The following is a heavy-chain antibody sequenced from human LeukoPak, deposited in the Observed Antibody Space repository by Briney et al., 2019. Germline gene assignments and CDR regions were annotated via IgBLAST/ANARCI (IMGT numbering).Heavy chain of an antibody. CDR1: GGTFSSYA. CDR2: IIPIFGTA. D-gene: IGHD2-2*02. CDR3: ARTSVVVPAAILFWFDY. Sequence: SVKVSCKASGGTFSSYAISWVRQAPGQGLEWMGRIIPIFGTANYAQKFQGRVTITADESTSTAYMELSSLRSEDTAVYYCARTSVVVPAAILFWFDYWGQGTLVTVSS. J-gene: IGHJ4*02. V-gene: IGHV1-69*15.